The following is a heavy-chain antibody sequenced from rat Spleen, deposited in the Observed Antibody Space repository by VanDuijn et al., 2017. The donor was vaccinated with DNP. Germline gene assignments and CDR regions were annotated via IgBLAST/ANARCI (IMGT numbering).Heavy chain of an antibody. CDR3: TRGAPYAMDA. CDR1: GFSLTAYS. V-gene: IGHV2-19*01. Sequence: QVQLKESGPGMVQPSQTLSPTCTVSGFSLTAYSLHWVRQPPGKFLDWIAAISSGGSTYYNSALKSRLIISRDTSKSQVFLKMNSLQTEDTAIYYCTRGAPYAMDAWGQGTSGTVSS. CDR2: ISSGGST. J-gene: IGHJ4*01.